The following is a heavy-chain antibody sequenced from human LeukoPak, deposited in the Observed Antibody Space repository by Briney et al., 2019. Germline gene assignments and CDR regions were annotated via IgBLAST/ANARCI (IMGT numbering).Heavy chain of an antibody. CDR1: GFTFSSYS. J-gene: IGHJ4*02. CDR3: ASDIAVADPNLDY. D-gene: IGHD6-19*01. CDR2: ISSSSSYI. V-gene: IGHV3-21*01. Sequence: PGGSLRLSCAASGFTFSSYSMNWVRQAPGKGLEWVSSISSSSSYIYYADSVKGRFTISRDNAKNSLYLQMNSLRVEDTAVYYCASDIAVADPNLDYWGQGTLVTVSS.